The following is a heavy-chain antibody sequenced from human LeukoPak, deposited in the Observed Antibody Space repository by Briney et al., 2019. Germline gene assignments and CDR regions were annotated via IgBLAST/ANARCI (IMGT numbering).Heavy chain of an antibody. CDR1: GGSIYSGDYS. J-gene: IGHJ4*02. D-gene: IGHD3-10*01. CDR3: ARGLLSSARKHGSGSSSYYFDY. Sequence: PSETLSLTCSVSGGSIYSGDYSWTWIRQPPGRGLEWVGYISHSGSTYHNPSLKSRVTISVDTSKNQFSLKLSSVTAADTAVYYCARGLLSSARKHGSGSSSYYFDYWGQGTLVTVSS. CDR2: ISHSGST. V-gene: IGHV4-30-2*01.